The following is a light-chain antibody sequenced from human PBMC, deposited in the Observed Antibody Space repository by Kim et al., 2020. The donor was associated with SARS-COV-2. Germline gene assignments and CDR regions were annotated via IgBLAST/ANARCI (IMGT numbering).Light chain of an antibody. CDR2: ATS. Sequence: SPGERATLPCRHSQSLTGPYLAWYQQKPGQAPRLLIYATSSRATGVPARFSGSGSGTDFTLTISRLEPEDFAVYYCQQYGSSPRTFGQGTKVDIK. CDR1: QSLTGPY. CDR3: QQYGSSPRT. V-gene: IGKV3-20*01. J-gene: IGKJ1*01.